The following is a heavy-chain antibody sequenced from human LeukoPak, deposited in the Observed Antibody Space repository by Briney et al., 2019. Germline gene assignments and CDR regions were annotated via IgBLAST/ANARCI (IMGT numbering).Heavy chain of an antibody. V-gene: IGHV4-38-2*02. Sequence: SETLSLTCSASGQSTINTFYWGWIRQSPGKGLEWIGSIHHSGSRFERGSTHYNPSLRSRVTVSADTSNNQFSLTLTSVTAADTAVYFCARNVSSGFFNDWGQGIVVTVSS. CDR2: IHHSGSRFERGST. CDR1: GQSTINTFY. J-gene: IGHJ1*01. CDR3: ARNVSSGFFND. D-gene: IGHD6-25*01.